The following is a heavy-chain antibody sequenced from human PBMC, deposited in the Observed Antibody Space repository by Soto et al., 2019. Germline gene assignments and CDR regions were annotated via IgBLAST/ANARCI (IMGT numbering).Heavy chain of an antibody. CDR1: GYSFTSYW. CDR2: IDPSDSYT. Sequence: PGESLKISCKGSGYSFTSYWISWVRQMPGKGLEWMGRIDPSDSYTNYSPSFQGHVTISADKSISTAYLQWSSLKASDTAMYYCARHTTGTMIVVVNHFDYWGQGTLVTVSS. CDR3: ARHTTGTMIVVVNHFDY. D-gene: IGHD3-22*01. V-gene: IGHV5-10-1*01. J-gene: IGHJ4*02.